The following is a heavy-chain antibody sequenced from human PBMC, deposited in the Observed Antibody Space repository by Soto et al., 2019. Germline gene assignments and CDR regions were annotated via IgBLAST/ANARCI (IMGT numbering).Heavy chain of an antibody. V-gene: IGHV3-30*18. D-gene: IGHD4-17*01. CDR1: GFTFSNYG. Sequence: QGQLVESGGGVVQPGRSLRLSCAASGFTFSNYGMHWVRQAPGKGLERVAVISYDESNKYYADSVKGRFTISRDNFKNTLYLQMNSLRAEDTAVYYCAKADYGDKYYYYYYMDVWGKGTTVTVSS. J-gene: IGHJ6*03. CDR3: AKADYGDKYYYYYYMDV. CDR2: ISYDESNK.